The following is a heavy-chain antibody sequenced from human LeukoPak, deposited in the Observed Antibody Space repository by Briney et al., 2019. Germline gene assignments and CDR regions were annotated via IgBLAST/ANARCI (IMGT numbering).Heavy chain of an antibody. J-gene: IGHJ4*02. D-gene: IGHD3-10*01. V-gene: IGHV4-59*05. CDR2: IYYSGST. CDR1: GGSISSYY. Sequence: SETLSLTCTVSGGSISSYYWSWIRQPPAKGLEWIGSIYYSGSTYYNPSLKSRVTISVDTSKNQFSLKLSSVTAADTAVYYCARSDLGHYGSGSLDYWGQGTLVTVSS. CDR3: ARSDLGHYGSGSLDY.